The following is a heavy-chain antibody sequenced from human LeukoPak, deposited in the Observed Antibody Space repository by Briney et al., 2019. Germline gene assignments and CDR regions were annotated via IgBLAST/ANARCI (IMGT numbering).Heavy chain of an antibody. CDR1: GFTFSSYG. J-gene: IGHJ6*03. Sequence: GGSLRLSCAASGFTFSSYGMSWVRQAPGKGLEWVSAISGSGGSTYYADSVKGWFTISRDNSKKTLYLQMNSLRAEDTAVYYCARAYCSGGSCYSIVGYYMDVWGKGTTVTVSS. CDR3: ARAYCSGGSCYSIVGYYMDV. D-gene: IGHD2-15*01. V-gene: IGHV3-23*01. CDR2: ISGSGGST.